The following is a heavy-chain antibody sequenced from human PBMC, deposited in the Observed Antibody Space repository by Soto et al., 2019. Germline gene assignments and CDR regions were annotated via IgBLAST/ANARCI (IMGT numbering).Heavy chain of an antibody. J-gene: IGHJ5*02. CDR2: ISSSSSTI. V-gene: IGHV3-48*04. CDR1: GFTFSSYS. D-gene: IGHD1-1*01. CDR3: ARQTERIAKIGWFDP. Sequence: EVQLVESGGGLVQPGGSLRLSCAASGFTFSSYSMNWVRQAPGKGLEWVSYISSSSSTIYYADSVKGRFTISRDNAQNLLKWQMNSLRAGDTDVYYCARQTERIAKIGWFDPWGQGTLVT.